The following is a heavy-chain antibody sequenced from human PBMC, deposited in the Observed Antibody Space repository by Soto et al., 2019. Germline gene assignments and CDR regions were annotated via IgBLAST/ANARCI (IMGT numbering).Heavy chain of an antibody. CDR1: GFTFSSYG. CDR2: ISYDGSNK. V-gene: IGHV3-30*18. D-gene: IGHD6-13*01. Sequence: GGSLRLSCAASGFTFSSYGMHWVRQAPGKGLEWVAVISYDGSNKYYADSVKGRFTISRDNSKNTLYLQMNSLRAEDTAVYYCAKDSELVLTTYWGQGTLVTVSS. J-gene: IGHJ4*02. CDR3: AKDSELVLTTY.